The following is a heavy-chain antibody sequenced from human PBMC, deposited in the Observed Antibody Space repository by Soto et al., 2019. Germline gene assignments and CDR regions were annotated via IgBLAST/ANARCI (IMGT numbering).Heavy chain of an antibody. CDR3: GRMRRGDTATGSFDS. CDR2: IYSNGNT. Sequence: QVPLQESGPGLAQPSQTLSLTCTVPGGSINSGGYYWSWIRQHPAKGLEGFGYIYSNGNTYYNPSLKSRVSISVDTSKDEFSLKVYSVTYADTPVYYGGRMRRGDTATGSFDSWGQGTLVTVSS. D-gene: IGHD5-18*01. CDR1: GGSINSGGYY. J-gene: IGHJ4*02. V-gene: IGHV4-31*03.